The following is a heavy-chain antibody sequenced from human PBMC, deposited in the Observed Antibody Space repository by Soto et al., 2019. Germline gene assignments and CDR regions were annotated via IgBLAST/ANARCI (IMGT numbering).Heavy chain of an antibody. CDR2: IYYSGST. D-gene: IGHD3-10*01. CDR3: ARHRHASGSYYFILGNYMDV. CDR1: GGSISSSSYY. Sequence: QLQLQESGPGLVKPSETLSLTCTVSGGSISSSSYYWGWIRQPPGKGLEWIGSIYYSGSTYYNPSLKSRVTISVDTSKNQFSLKLSSVTAADTAVYYCARHRHASGSYYFILGNYMDVWGKGTTVTVSS. J-gene: IGHJ6*03. V-gene: IGHV4-39*01.